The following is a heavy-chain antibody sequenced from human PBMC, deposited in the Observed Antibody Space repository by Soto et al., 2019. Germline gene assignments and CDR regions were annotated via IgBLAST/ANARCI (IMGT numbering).Heavy chain of an antibody. D-gene: IGHD6-19*01. CDR3: AKDGNGAGTWGGGQNPFDY. Sequence: EVQLLESGGGLVQPGGSLRLSCAASGFTFSSYAMSWVRQAPGKGLEWVSAISGSGGSTYYADSVKGRFTISRDNSKNTLYLQMNSLRAEDTAVYYCAKDGNGAGTWGGGQNPFDYWGQGTLVTVSS. V-gene: IGHV3-23*01. CDR2: ISGSGGST. CDR1: GFTFSSYA. J-gene: IGHJ4*02.